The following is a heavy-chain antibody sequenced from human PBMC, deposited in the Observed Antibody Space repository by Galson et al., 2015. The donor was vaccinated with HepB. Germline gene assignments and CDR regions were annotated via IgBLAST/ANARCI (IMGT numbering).Heavy chain of an antibody. V-gene: IGHV3-7*03. D-gene: IGHD3-22*01. Sequence: SLRLSCAASGFTFSSYWMSWVRQAPGKGLEWVANIKQDGSEKYYVDSVKGRFTISRDNAKNSLYLQMNSLRAEDTAVYYCARENYYDSSGYHDAFDIWGQGTMVTVSS. CDR3: ARENYYDSSGYHDAFDI. CDR1: GFTFSSYW. CDR2: IKQDGSEK. J-gene: IGHJ3*02.